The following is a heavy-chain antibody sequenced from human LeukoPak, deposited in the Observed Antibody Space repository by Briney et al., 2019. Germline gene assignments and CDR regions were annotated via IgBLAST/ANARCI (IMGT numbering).Heavy chain of an antibody. CDR2: MNPNSGNT. Sequence: ASVKVSCKASGYTFTSYDINWVQQATGQGLEWMGWMNPNSGNTGYAQKFQGRVTMTRNTSISTAYMELSRLRSDDTAVYYCAREPLSVAGTWSWFDPWGQGTLVTVSS. J-gene: IGHJ5*02. CDR1: GYTFTSYD. D-gene: IGHD6-19*01. CDR3: AREPLSVAGTWSWFDP. V-gene: IGHV1-8*01.